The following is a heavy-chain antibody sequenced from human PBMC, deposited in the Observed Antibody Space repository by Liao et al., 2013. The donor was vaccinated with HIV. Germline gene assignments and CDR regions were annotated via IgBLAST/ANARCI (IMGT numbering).Heavy chain of an antibody. CDR1: GASNTNYY. CDR2: LFSTGNA. V-gene: IGHV4-4*07. D-gene: IGHD4-17*01. CDR3: ARGGTTVTTSGYFDL. J-gene: IGHJ4*02. Sequence: QVQLQESGPGLVKPSETLSLSCTVSGASNTNYYWSWIRQPAGKGLEWIGRLFSTGNANYNPSLNSRVTMSLDTSKNQFSLNLKSVTAADTAVYYCARGGTTVTTSGYFDLWGQGTVVTVSS.